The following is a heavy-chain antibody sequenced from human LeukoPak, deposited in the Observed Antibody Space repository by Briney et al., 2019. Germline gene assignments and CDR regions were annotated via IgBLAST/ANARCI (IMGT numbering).Heavy chain of an antibody. D-gene: IGHD4-23*01. Sequence: SETPSPTRSVSGGSISSYYRSWIRQPAGKGLEWIGRIYTSGSSGSTNYNPSLKSRVTMSVDTSKNQFSLRLYSVTAADTAVYYCARKGWYGGFDYWGQGTLVTVSS. V-gene: IGHV4-4*07. CDR2: IYTSGSSGST. CDR3: ARKGWYGGFDY. CDR1: GGSISSYY. J-gene: IGHJ4*02.